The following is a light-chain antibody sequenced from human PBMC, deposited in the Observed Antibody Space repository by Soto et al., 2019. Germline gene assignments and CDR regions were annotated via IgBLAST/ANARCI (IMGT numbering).Light chain of an antibody. CDR2: DAS. J-gene: IGKJ5*01. V-gene: IGKV3-20*01. CDR3: QQYGFSPIS. CDR1: QTVTNDY. Sequence: EVGLTQSAGTLSLSPGERVTLSCRASQTVTNDYLAWYQQKDGQAPRLLIYDASTRATGVPDRFSGSGSGPEYTLTITRLEPEDFAVYSCQQYGFSPISFGQGTRLEIK.